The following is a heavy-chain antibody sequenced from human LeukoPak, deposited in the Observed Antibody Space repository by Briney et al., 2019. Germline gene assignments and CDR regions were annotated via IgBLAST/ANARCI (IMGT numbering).Heavy chain of an antibody. Sequence: ASVKVSCKASGYTFTGYYMHWVRQAPGQGLEWMGWINPNHGDTNYAQKFQDRVSMTRDTSISTAYMHLSRLRSADTAVYYCARSPYILTGENFDYWGQGTLLTVSS. V-gene: IGHV1-2*02. CDR1: GYTFTGYY. CDR2: INPNHGDT. J-gene: IGHJ4*02. CDR3: ARSPYILTGENFDY. D-gene: IGHD3-9*01.